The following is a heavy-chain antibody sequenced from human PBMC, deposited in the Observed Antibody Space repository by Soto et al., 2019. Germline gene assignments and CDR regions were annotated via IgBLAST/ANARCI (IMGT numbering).Heavy chain of an antibody. CDR1: GGTFSSYA. J-gene: IGHJ6*02. CDR3: AWRFDYYGSGIPKPYSSGMDV. V-gene: IGHV1-69*13. Sequence: SVKVSCKASGGTFSSYAISWVRQAPGQGLEWMGGIIPIFGTANYAQKFQGRVTITADESTSTAYMELSSLRSEDTAVYYCAWRFDYYGSGIPKPYSSGMDVWGQGTTLTVSS. D-gene: IGHD3-10*01. CDR2: IIPIFGTA.